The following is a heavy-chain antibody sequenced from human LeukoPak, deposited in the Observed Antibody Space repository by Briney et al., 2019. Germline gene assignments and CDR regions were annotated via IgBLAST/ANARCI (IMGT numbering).Heavy chain of an antibody. CDR1: GFTFSGYA. V-gene: IGHV3-23*01. D-gene: IGHD6-13*01. CDR2: ISGSGGST. Sequence: GGSLRLSCAASGFTFSGYAMSWVRQAPGKGLEWVSAISGSGGSTYYADSVKGRFTISRDNSKNTLYLQMNSLRAEDTAVYYCASPIAAAGYYFDYWGQGTLVTVSS. CDR3: ASPIAAAGYYFDY. J-gene: IGHJ4*02.